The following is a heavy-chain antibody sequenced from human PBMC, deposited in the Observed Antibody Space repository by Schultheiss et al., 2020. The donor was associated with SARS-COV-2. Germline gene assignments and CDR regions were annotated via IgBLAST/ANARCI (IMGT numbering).Heavy chain of an antibody. CDR3: AKDRALTYYYDSSGYGVDAFDI. Sequence: GGSLRLSCAASGFTFSSYAMSWVRQAPGKGLEWVSAISGSGGSTYYADSVKGRFTISRDNSKNTLYLQMNSLRAEDTAVYYCAKDRALTYYYDSSGYGVDAFDIWGQGTTVTVSS. V-gene: IGHV3-23*01. J-gene: IGHJ3*02. CDR2: ISGSGGST. CDR1: GFTFSSYA. D-gene: IGHD3-22*01.